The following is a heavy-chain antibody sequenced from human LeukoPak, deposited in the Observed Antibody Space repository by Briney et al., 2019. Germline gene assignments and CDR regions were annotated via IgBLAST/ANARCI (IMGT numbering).Heavy chain of an antibody. CDR3: ARGGDYGDLVREYYFDY. CDR1: GFTVRSNY. D-gene: IGHD4-17*01. J-gene: IGHJ4*02. Sequence: PGGSLRLSCAASGFTVRSNYMSWVRRAPGKGLEWVSVIFSGGTTYYADSLKGRFTISRDNSKNTLYLQMNSPRAEDTAVYYCARGGDYGDLVREYYFDYWGQGTLVTVSS. CDR2: IFSGGTT. V-gene: IGHV3-53*01.